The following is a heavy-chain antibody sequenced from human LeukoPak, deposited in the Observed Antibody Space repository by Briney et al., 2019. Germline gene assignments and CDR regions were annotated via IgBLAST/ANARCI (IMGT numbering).Heavy chain of an antibody. CDR1: RFTFSSYS. D-gene: IGHD3-16*01. V-gene: IGHV3-21*06. J-gene: IGHJ6*03. CDR2: ISSGGGYT. Sequence: GWAVTLSCAASRFTFSSYSLNWLRQAPAKVMAGASSISSGGGYTYYADSVKGRFTISRDNAKNSLYLQMNSLRAEDTAVYYCARNPLISGYYYYYMDVWGKGTTVTVSS. CDR3: ARNPLISGYYYYYMDV.